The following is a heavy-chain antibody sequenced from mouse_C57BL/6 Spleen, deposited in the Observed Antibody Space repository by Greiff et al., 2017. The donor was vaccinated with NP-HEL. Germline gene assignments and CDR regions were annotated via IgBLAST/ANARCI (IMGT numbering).Heavy chain of an antibody. Sequence: QVQLKQSGPELVKPGASVKISCKASGYAFSSSWMNWVKQRPGKGLEWIGRIYPGDGDTNYNGKFKGKATLTADKSSSTAYMQLSSLTSEDSAVYFCAGTTLVATDYWGQGTTLTVSS. CDR1: GYAFSSSW. CDR2: IYPGDGDT. D-gene: IGHD1-1*01. V-gene: IGHV1-82*01. CDR3: AGTTLVATDY. J-gene: IGHJ2*01.